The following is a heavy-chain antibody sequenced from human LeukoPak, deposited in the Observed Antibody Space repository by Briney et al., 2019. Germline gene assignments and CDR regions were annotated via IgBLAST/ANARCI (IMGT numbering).Heavy chain of an antibody. CDR1: GGSISSYY. D-gene: IGHD6-13*01. CDR2: IYYSGST. J-gene: IGHJ6*03. Sequence: PSETLSLTCTVSGGSISSYYWSWIRQPPGKGLEWIGYIYYSGSTNYNPSLKSRVTISVDTSKNQFSLKLSSVTAADTAVYYCARTTEAHSWRTRYYDYYMDVWGKGTTVTVSS. V-gene: IGHV4-59*01. CDR3: ARTTEAHSWRTRYYDYYMDV.